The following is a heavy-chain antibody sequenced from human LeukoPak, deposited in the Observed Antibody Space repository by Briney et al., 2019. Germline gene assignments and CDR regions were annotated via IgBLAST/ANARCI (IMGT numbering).Heavy chain of an antibody. V-gene: IGHV1-69*13. Sequence: VASVKVSCTASGGTFSSYAISWVRQAPGQGLEWMGGIIPIFGTANYAQEFQGRVTITADESTSTAYMELSSLRSEDTAVYYCARVSSAAGYSYYYGMDVWGKGTTVTVSS. CDR2: IIPIFGTA. CDR1: GGTFSSYA. J-gene: IGHJ6*04. CDR3: ARVSSAAGYSYYYGMDV. D-gene: IGHD6-13*01.